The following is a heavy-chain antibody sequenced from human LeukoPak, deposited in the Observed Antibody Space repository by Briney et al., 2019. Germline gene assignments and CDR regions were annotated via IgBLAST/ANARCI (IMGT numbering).Heavy chain of an antibody. J-gene: IGHJ4*02. CDR3: ARGWLDIGDY. CDR1: GFTFSSYW. V-gene: IGHV3-74*01. CDR2: INSDESIT. Sequence: GGSLRLPCAASGFTFSSYWMHWVRQAPGKGLVWVSRINSDESITNYADSVKGRFTISRDNAKNTLYLQMNGLRAEDTAVYYCARGWLDIGDYWGQGTLVTVSS. D-gene: IGHD6-19*01.